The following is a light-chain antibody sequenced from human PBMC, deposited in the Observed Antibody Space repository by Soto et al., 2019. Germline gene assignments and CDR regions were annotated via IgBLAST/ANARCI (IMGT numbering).Light chain of an antibody. V-gene: IGLV2-11*01. CDR1: SSDVGGYNY. Sequence: QSALTQPRSVSGSPGQSVTISCTGTSSDVGGYNYVSWYRQHPGKAPKLMIYDVSKRPSGVPDRFAGSKSGNPACLTISGLQAEDEADYYCCSYAGSYTWVFVTGTKLTVL. CDR2: DVS. J-gene: IGLJ1*01. CDR3: CSYAGSYTWV.